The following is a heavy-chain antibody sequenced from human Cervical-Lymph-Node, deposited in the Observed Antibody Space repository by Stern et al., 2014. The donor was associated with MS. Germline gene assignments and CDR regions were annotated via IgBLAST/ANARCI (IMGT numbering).Heavy chain of an antibody. CDR2: IWFDGSNK. CDR3: ARDRTYDSGGFDYYYYGMDV. J-gene: IGHJ6*02. D-gene: IGHD3-22*01. V-gene: IGHV3-33*01. Sequence: VQLLESGGGVVQPGRSLRLSCAASGFTFSSYGMHWVRQAPGKGLEWVAIIWFDGSNKYYADSVKCRFTISRDNPKNMVYLQMNSLRVEDTAVYYCARDRTYDSGGFDYYYYGMDVWGQGTTVTVSS. CDR1: GFTFSSYG.